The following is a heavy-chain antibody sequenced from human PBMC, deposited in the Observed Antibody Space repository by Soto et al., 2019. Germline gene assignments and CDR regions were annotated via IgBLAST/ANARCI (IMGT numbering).Heavy chain of an antibody. D-gene: IGHD2-2*01. Sequence: RASVKVSCKASGGTFSSYAISWVRQAPGQGLEWMGGIIPIFGTANYAQKFQGRVTITADKSTSTAYMELSSLRSEDTAVYYCARALVVPAASPSYYYGMDVWGQGTTVTVSS. CDR3: ARALVVPAASPSYYYGMDV. CDR1: GGTFSSYA. V-gene: IGHV1-69*06. J-gene: IGHJ6*02. CDR2: IIPIFGTA.